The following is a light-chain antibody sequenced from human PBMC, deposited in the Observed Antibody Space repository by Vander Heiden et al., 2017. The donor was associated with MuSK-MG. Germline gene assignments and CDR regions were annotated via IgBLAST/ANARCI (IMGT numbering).Light chain of an antibody. CDR1: SSDVGGYNY. V-gene: IGLV2-14*04. CDR2: DVS. J-gene: IGLJ2*01. Sequence: PGLSITISCTGTSSDVGGYNYVSWYQQHPGKAPKLMIYDVSNRPSGVSNRFSGSKSGNTASLTSSGLQAEDEADYYCSSYTSSSTLVVFGGGTKLTVL. CDR3: SSYTSSSTLVV.